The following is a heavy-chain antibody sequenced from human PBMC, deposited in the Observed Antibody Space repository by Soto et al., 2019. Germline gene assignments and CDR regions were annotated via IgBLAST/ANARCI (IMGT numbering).Heavy chain of an antibody. V-gene: IGHV3-15*07. CDR3: TTDPTPGYCSGGSCYNNWFDP. CDR1: GFTFSNAW. J-gene: IGHJ5*02. CDR2: IKSKTDGGTT. Sequence: VQLVESGGGLVKPGGSLRLSCAASGFTFSNAWMNWVRQAPGKGLEWVGRIKSKTDGGTTDYAAPVKGRFTISRDDSKNTLYLQMNSLKTEDTAVYYCTTDPTPGYCSGGSCYNNWFDPWGQGTLVTVSS. D-gene: IGHD2-15*01.